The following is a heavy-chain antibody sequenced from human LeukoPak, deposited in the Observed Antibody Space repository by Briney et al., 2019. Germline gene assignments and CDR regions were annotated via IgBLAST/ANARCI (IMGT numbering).Heavy chain of an antibody. J-gene: IGHJ4*02. CDR3: ARAPPGVATGLVDS. CDR2: ISTYNGNT. V-gene: IGHV1-18*01. Sequence: GASVKVSCKASGYTFTSYGISWVRQAPGQGLEWMGWISTYNGNTVYARKLQGRVTMTIDTSTNTAYMELRSLTSDDTAIYYCARAPPGVATGLVDSWGQGTLVTVSS. CDR1: GYTFTSYG. D-gene: IGHD4-23*01.